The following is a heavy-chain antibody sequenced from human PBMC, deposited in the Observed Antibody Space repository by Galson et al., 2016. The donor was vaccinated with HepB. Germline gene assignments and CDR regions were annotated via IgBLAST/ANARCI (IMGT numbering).Heavy chain of an antibody. CDR3: AGDPLSCTEGYCNEPFDY. CDR2: ISASGAII. J-gene: IGHJ4*02. Sequence: SLRLSCAASGFSFNSHSLCWVRQAPGKGLEWLSYISASGAIIHYADCLKGRLSASRDNAKSTMFLQMHSLTAEDTGVYYCAGDPLSCTEGYCNEPFDYWGQGTVVTVSS. V-gene: IGHV3-48*04. D-gene: IGHD2-8*02. CDR1: GFSFNSHS.